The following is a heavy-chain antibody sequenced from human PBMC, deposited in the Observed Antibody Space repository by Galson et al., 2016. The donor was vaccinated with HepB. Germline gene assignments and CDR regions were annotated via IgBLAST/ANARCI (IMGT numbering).Heavy chain of an antibody. V-gene: IGHV1-18*01. J-gene: IGHJ4*02. CDR1: GYSFTHYG. Sequence: SVKVSCKASGYSFTHYGINWVRQAPGQGLEWTGWISVYNGNTKYAQKLQGRLTMTTDASTSTAYMELRSLRSDDTAVYYCARGFYETSGYYRFDSWGQGTLVTVSS. CDR3: ARGFYETSGYYRFDS. CDR2: ISVYNGNT. D-gene: IGHD3-22*01.